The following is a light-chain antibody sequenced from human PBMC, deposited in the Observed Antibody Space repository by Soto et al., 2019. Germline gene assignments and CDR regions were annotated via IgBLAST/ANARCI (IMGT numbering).Light chain of an antibody. CDR1: QGISRW. CDR2: AAS. J-gene: IGKJ5*01. CDR3: QQANSFPPT. V-gene: IGKV1-12*01. Sequence: DIQMTQSPSSMSASVGDRVTITCRASQGISRWLAWYQQKPGKAPNLLIYAASTLHSGVPSRFSGTASGTNFTLTISSLQPEDFATYYCQQANSFPPTFGQGTRLEIK.